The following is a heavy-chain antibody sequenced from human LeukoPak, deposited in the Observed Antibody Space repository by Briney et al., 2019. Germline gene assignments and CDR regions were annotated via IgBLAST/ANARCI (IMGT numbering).Heavy chain of an antibody. CDR3: ARAYDSSGASYFDL. J-gene: IGHJ2*01. CDR1: GYIFTSYY. CDR2: INPSGGST. D-gene: IGHD3-22*01. V-gene: IGHV1-46*01. Sequence: ASVKVSCKASGYIFTSYYIHWVRQAPGQGLEWMGIINPSGGSTSYAQKFQGRITMARDTSTCTVYMELSSLRSEDTAVYFCARAYDSSGASYFDLWGRGTLVTVSS.